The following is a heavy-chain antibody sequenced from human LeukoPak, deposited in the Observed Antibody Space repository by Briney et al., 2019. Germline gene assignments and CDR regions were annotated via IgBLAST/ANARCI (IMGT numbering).Heavy chain of an antibody. J-gene: IGHJ4*02. CDR3: ARDLGNNLNFDY. V-gene: IGHV4-4*07. D-gene: IGHD1-20*01. Sequence: WETLSLLCTVSGGPLCRYYGRWIRRPAGKGLEGVGHIFSSGSTNYNPSLKSRVTTSVDTSKNQFSLKLSSVTAADTAVYYCARDLGNNLNFDYWGQGTLVTVSS. CDR2: IFSSGST. CDR1: GGPLCRYY.